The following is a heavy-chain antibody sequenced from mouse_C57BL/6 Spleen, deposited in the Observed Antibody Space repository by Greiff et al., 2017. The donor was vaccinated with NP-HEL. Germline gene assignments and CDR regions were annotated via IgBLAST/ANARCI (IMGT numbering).Heavy chain of an antibody. CDR1: GYTFTSYW. V-gene: IGHV1-55*01. D-gene: IGHD2-1*01. J-gene: IGHJ4*01. CDR3: ARGRGSGNYDYAMDY. Sequence: VQLQQPGAELVKPGASVKMSCKASGYTFTSYWITWVKQRPGQGLEWIGDIYPGSGSTNYNEKFKSKATLTVDTSSSTGYMQLSRLTSEDSAVYYCARGRGSGNYDYAMDYWGQGTSVTVSS. CDR2: IYPGSGST.